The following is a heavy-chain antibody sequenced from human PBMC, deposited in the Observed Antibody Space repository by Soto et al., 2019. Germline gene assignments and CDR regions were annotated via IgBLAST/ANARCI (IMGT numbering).Heavy chain of an antibody. CDR3: AREVHSRSNYFDY. J-gene: IGHJ4*02. CDR2: INPNSGGT. V-gene: IGHV1-2*02. CDR1: GYTFTGYY. Sequence: ASVKVSCKASGYTFTGYYMHWVRQAPGQGLEWMGWINPNSGGTNYAQKFQGRVTMTRDTYISKDYMELSRLRSDDTAVYYCAREVHSRSNYFDYWGQGNLVTVSS. D-gene: IGHD6-13*01.